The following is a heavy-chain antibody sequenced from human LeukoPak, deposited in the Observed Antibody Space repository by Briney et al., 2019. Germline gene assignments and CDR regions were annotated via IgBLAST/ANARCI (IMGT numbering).Heavy chain of an antibody. V-gene: IGHV4-34*01. CDR2: INHSGST. D-gene: IGHD2-2*02. J-gene: IGHJ4*02. CDR3: ARKVPAAIRGFDY. Sequence: PSETLSLTCAVYGGSFSGYYWSWIRQPPGKGLERIGEINHSGSTNYNPSLKSRVTISVDTSKNQFSLKLSSVTAADTAVYYCARKVPAAIRGFDYWGQGTLVTVSS. CDR1: GGSFSGYY.